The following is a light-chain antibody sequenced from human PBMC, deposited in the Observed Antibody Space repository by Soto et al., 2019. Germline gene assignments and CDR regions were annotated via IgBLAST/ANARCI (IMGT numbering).Light chain of an antibody. CDR3: QHTRT. V-gene: IGKV1-5*01. CDR2: DAS. Sequence: DFPMTQSPSTLSASVGDRVTITCRASQNINNWVAWYQQKPGKAPKFLIYDASALQRGVSSRFSGSGFGTEFSLPINRLQPDDSGSYYCQHTRTFGQGTKVEVK. J-gene: IGKJ1*01. CDR1: QNINNW.